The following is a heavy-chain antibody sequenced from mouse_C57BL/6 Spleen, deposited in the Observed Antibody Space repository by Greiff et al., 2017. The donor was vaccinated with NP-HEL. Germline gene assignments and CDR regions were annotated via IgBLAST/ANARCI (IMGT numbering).Heavy chain of an antibody. CDR2: IHPSDSDT. V-gene: IGHV1-74*01. CDR3: AIYYYYGSTFGAY. CDR1: GYTFTSYW. Sequence: VQLQQPGAELVKPGASVKVSCKASGYTFTSYWMHWVKQRPGQGLEWIGRIHPSDSDTNYNQKFKGKATLTVDKSSSTAYMQLSSLTSEDSAVYYCAIYYYYGSTFGAYWGQGTLVTVSA. J-gene: IGHJ3*01. D-gene: IGHD1-1*01.